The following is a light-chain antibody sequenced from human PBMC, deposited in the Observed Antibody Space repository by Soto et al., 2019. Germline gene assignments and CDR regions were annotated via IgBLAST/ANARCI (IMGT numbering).Light chain of an antibody. CDR1: QSISSY. Sequence: DIQMTQSPSTLSASVGDRVTITCRASQSISSYLNWYQQKPGKAPKLLIYKASSLESGVPSRFSGSGSGTEFTLTISSLQPEDFATYYCQQLITFGQGTRLEIK. CDR3: QQLIT. J-gene: IGKJ5*01. CDR2: KAS. V-gene: IGKV1-5*03.